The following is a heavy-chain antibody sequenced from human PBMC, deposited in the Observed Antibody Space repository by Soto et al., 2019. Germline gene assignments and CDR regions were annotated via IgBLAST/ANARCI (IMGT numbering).Heavy chain of an antibody. Sequence: AASVKVSCKASGYTFTSYGISWVRQAPGQGLEWMGWISAYNGNTNYAQKFQGRVTLSRDTSISTAYMELSGLRSDDTAVYYCARGGGTILAPLPWGQGTLVTVSS. CDR3: ARGGGTILAPLP. V-gene: IGHV1-18*01. CDR2: ISAYNGNT. CDR1: GYTFTSYG. D-gene: IGHD3-3*01. J-gene: IGHJ5*02.